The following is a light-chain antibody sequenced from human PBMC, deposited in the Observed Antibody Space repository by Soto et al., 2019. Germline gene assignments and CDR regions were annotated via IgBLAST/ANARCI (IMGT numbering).Light chain of an antibody. CDR2: LNSDGSH. V-gene: IGLV4-69*01. J-gene: IGLJ2*01. CDR1: SGHSSNA. CDR3: QTWGTGIVV. Sequence: QLVLTQSPSASASLGASVKLTCTLSSGHSSNAIAWHQQQPEKGPRYLMKLNSDGSHSKGDGIPDRFSGSSSGAERYLTSASLQSEDEADYYCQTWGTGIVVFGGGTKSPS.